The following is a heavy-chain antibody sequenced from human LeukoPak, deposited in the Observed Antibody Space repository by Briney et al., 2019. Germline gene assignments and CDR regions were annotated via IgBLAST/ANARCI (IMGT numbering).Heavy chain of an antibody. CDR3: ARGSRRHYDGSGYYFGEFDY. CDR2: VYYSGSG. CDR1: DDSIKSHF. V-gene: IGHV4-59*11. J-gene: IGHJ4*02. Sequence: PSETLSLTCTVSDDSIKSHFWTWIRQPPGKGLEWIGYVYYSGSGSSNPSLKSRLTMLVDTSKSQFYLNLNSVTTADTAMYYCARGSRRHYDGSGYYFGEFDYWGQGILVTVSS. D-gene: IGHD3-22*01.